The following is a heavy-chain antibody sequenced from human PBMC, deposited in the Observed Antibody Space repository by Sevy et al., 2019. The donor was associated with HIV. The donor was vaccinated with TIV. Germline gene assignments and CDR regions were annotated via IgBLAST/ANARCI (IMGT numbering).Heavy chain of an antibody. J-gene: IGHJ4*02. CDR1: KYSFSGHY. CDR2: INPDNGGT. CDR3: ARGFRYRSYWSADDF. D-gene: IGHD3-10*01. Sequence: ASVKVSCKASKYSFSGHYIHWVRQAPGQGLEWMGWINPDNGGTNYAQKFQGRVTMTRDTSISTTYMEMSSLGSDDTAVYYCARGFRYRSYWSADDFWGQGTLVTVSS. V-gene: IGHV1-2*02.